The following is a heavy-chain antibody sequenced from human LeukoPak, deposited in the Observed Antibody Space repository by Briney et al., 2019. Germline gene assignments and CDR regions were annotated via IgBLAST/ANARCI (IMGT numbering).Heavy chain of an antibody. CDR1: GGSFSDYY. J-gene: IGHJ4*02. Sequence: SETLSLTCAVYGGSFSDYYWSWIRQPPGKGLEWIGEINHSGSTNYNPSLKSRATISVDTSKNQFSLKLSSVTAADTAVYYCARVDSSSWYNFDYWGQGTLVTVSS. CDR3: ARVDSSSWYNFDY. V-gene: IGHV4-34*01. D-gene: IGHD6-13*01. CDR2: INHSGST.